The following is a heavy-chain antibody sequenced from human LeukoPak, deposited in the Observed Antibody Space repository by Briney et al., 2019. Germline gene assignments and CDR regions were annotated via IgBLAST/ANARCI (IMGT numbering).Heavy chain of an antibody. D-gene: IGHD3-9*01. V-gene: IGHV1-69*04. CDR3: ARGGGVDILTGFQY. CDR2: IIPILDVT. CDR1: GGTFTNYA. J-gene: IGHJ4*02. Sequence: GSSVKVSCKASGGTFTNYAINWVRQAPGQGLEWMGRIIPILDVTNYAQKFQGRVTITADQSTSTAYVDLSSVRSEDTAVYYCARGGGVDILTGFQYWGQGTLVTVSS.